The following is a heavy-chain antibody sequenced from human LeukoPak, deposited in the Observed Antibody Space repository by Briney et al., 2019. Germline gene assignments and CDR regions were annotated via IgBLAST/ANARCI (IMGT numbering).Heavy chain of an antibody. CDR2: INPNSGGT. V-gene: IGHV1-2*02. CDR1: GYTFNGYY. J-gene: IGHJ6*03. Sequence: ASVKVSCKASGYTFNGYYMHWVRQAPGQGLEWMGWINPNSGGTNYAQKFQGRVTMTRDTSISTAYMELSRLRSDDTAVYYCARGMEPYYYMDVWGNGTTVTVSS. D-gene: IGHD1-26*01. CDR3: ARGMEPYYYMDV.